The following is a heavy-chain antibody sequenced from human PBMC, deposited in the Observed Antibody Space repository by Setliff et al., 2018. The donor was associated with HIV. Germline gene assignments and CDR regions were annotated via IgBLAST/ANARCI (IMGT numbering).Heavy chain of an antibody. V-gene: IGHV1-69*13. CDR2: IIPLFCRA. J-gene: IGHJ3*01. CDR3: ARETAPAHSYGSGSYRLHAFDV. CDR1: GGILSTYA. D-gene: IGHD3-10*01. Sequence: SVKVSCKASGGILSTYATIWVRQAPGQGLEWLGGIIPLFCRASYEQKFQGRFTLTADESTNTAYMELSSLKSGDSAVYYCARETAPAHSYGSGSYRLHAFDVWGQGTMVTVSS.